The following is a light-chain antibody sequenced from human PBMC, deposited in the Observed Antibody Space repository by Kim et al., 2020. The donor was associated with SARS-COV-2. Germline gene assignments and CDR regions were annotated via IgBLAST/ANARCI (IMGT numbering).Light chain of an antibody. CDR3: NSRDGRGNHLYV. Sequence: SSELTQDPAVSVALGQTVRITCQGDSLRSYYASWYQQKPGQAPVLVIYGKNNRPSGIPDRFSGSSSGNTASLTITGAQAEDEADYYCNSRDGRGNHLYVF. CDR1: SLRSYY. V-gene: IGLV3-19*01. CDR2: GKN. J-gene: IGLJ1*01.